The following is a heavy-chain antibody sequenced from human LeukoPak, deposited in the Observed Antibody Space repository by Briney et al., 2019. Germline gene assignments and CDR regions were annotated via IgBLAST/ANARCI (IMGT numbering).Heavy chain of an antibody. CDR2: INPSGGST. V-gene: IGHV1-46*01. D-gene: IGHD3-22*01. CDR3: ARNKWNYYDSSGYYFFDY. J-gene: IGHJ4*02. Sequence: ASVKVSCKASGYTFTSYYMHWVRQAPGQGLEWMGIINPSGGSTSYAQKFQGRVTMTRDTSTSTVYMELSSPRSEDTAVYYCARNKWNYYDSSGYYFFDYWGQGTLVTVSS. CDR1: GYTFTSYY.